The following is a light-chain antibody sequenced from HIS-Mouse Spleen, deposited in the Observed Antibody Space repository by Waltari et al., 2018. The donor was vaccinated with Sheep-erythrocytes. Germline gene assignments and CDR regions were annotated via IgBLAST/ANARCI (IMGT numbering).Light chain of an antibody. CDR2: DVS. CDR3: CSYAGSYNHV. V-gene: IGLV2-11*01. CDR1: SSHFAGYNL. J-gene: IGLJ1*01. Sequence: QSALTQPRSVSGSPGQSLPIPCTGTSSHFAGYNLFSRFQQHPGKAPKLMIYDVSKRPSGVPDRFSGSKSGNTASLTISGLQAEDEADYYCCSYAGSYNHVFATGTKVTVL.